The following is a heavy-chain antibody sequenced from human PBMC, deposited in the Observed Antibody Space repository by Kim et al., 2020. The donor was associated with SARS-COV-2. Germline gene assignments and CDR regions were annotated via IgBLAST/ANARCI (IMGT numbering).Heavy chain of an antibody. CDR2: T. Sequence: TTYAQKLQGRVTMTTDTSTSTAYMELRSLRSDDTAVYYCARDPAAAGRDYWGQGTLVTVSS. V-gene: IGHV1-18*01. J-gene: IGHJ4*02. CDR3: ARDPAAAGRDY. D-gene: IGHD6-13*01.